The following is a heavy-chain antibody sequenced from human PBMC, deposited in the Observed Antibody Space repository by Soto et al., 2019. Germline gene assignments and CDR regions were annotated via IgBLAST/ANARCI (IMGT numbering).Heavy chain of an antibody. CDR1: CASISGFY. J-gene: IGHJ5*02. CDR3: VRDGTKTLRDWYDP. D-gene: IGHD1-1*01. V-gene: IGHV4-4*07. CDR2: IYATGTT. Sequence: PSDTLAITCPVSCASISGFYWSWIRKSAGKGLEWIGRIYATGTTDYNPSLKSRVMMSVDTFKKQFSLKLRSVTAADTAVYYCVRDGTKTLRDWYDPWGQGISVTVSS.